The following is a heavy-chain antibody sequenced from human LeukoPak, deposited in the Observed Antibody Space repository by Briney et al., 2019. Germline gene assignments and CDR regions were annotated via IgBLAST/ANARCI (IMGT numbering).Heavy chain of an antibody. CDR2: KKEDGSEE. CDR3: VRGRDTLDY. Sequence: GGSLRLSCAASGFTFSSYAMSWVRQAPGKGLEWVANKKEDGSEEYYVDSVKGRFTVSRDNAKNSLYLQMNSLRAEDTAVYYCVRGRDTLDYWGQGTLVTVSS. J-gene: IGHJ4*02. V-gene: IGHV3-7*01. CDR1: GFTFSSYA.